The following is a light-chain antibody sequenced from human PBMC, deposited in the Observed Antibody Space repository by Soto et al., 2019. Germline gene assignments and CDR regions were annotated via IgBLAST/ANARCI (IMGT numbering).Light chain of an antibody. J-gene: IGLJ2*01. CDR2: EVS. CDR1: SSDVGGYEY. Sequence: QSALTQPASVSGSPGQSITISCTGNSSDVGGYEYVSWYQQNPGKAPKLMIYEVSHRPSGVSNRFSGSKSGNTASRTISGLQAEDEADYYCSSYTSSTTLGFGGGTKLTVL. V-gene: IGLV2-14*01. CDR3: SSYTSSTTLG.